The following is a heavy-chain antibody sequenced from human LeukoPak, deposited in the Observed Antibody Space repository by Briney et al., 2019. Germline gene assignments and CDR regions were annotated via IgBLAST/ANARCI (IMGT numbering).Heavy chain of an antibody. Sequence: PGGSLRLSCAASGFTFDDYAMLWVRQAPGKGLEWVSGISWYSGSIGYADSVKGRFTISRDNAKNSLYLQMNSLRAEDTALYYCAKDRSSGPPYYYYYGMDVWGQGTTVTVSS. CDR1: GFTFDDYA. D-gene: IGHD6-19*01. J-gene: IGHJ6*02. V-gene: IGHV3-9*01. CDR2: ISWYSGSI. CDR3: AKDRSSGPPYYYYYGMDV.